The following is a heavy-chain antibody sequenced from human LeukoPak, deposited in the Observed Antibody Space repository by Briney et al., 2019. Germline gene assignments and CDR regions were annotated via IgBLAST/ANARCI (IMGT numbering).Heavy chain of an antibody. D-gene: IGHD3-16*01. CDR2: IYYNGST. V-gene: IGHV4-59*11. J-gene: IGHJ3*02. Sequence: SETLSLTCTVSGGSISSHYWSWIRQRPGKGLEWIGYIYYNGSTNYNPSLKSRVTMSVDTSKNQFSLKLSSVTAADTAVYYCASPLYRFSAFDIWGQGTMVTVSS. CDR1: GGSISSHY. CDR3: ASPLYRFSAFDI.